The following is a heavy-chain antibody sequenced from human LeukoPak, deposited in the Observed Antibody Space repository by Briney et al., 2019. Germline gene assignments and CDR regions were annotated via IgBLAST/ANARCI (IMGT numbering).Heavy chain of an antibody. CDR3: ARNYQYSSSFYY. CDR2: IYYSGNT. CDR1: GDSITSSNYY. Sequence: SETLSLTCTVSGDSITSSNYYWGWIRQPPGKGLEWIGSIYYSGNTYYNLSLKSRVTISVDTSKNQFSLKLSSVTAADTAVYYCARNYQYSSSFYYWGQGTLVTVSS. J-gene: IGHJ4*02. V-gene: IGHV4-39*07. D-gene: IGHD6-13*01.